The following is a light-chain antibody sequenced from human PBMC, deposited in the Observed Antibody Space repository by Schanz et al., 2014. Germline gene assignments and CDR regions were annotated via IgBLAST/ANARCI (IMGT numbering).Light chain of an antibody. CDR2: DVS. J-gene: IGLJ1*01. CDR1: SSDVGGYNY. Sequence: QSVLTQPASVSGSPGQSITISCTGTSSDVGGYNYVSWYQQHPGKAPKLMIYDVSNRPSGVSNRFSGSKSGNTASLTISGLQAEDEADYYCCSYAGAYVFGTGTKLTVL. V-gene: IGLV2-14*01. CDR3: CSYAGAYV.